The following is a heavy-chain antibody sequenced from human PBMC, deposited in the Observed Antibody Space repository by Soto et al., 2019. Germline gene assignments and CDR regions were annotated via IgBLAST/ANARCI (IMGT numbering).Heavy chain of an antibody. CDR1: GFTFSSYA. Sequence: GGSLRLPCAASGFTFSSYAMHWVRQAPGKGLEWVAVISYDGSNKYYADSVKGRFTISRDNSKNTLYLQMNSLRAEDTAVYYCAREDKSAMITFGGVIPKRYFDYWGQGTLVTVSS. D-gene: IGHD3-16*02. J-gene: IGHJ4*02. CDR2: ISYDGSNK. V-gene: IGHV3-30-3*01. CDR3: AREDKSAMITFGGVIPKRYFDY.